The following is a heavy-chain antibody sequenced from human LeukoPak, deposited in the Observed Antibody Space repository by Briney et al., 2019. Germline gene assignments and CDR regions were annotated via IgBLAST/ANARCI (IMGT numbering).Heavy chain of an antibody. Sequence: PGGSLRLSCATSGFTFSSYGMNWVRQAPGKGLEWDSYISSSGSTIYYADSVKGRFTISRDNAKNSLYLQMNSLRAEDTAVYYCARDRGSSSWYVRLDYWGQGTLVTVSS. V-gene: IGHV3-48*03. J-gene: IGHJ4*02. CDR1: GFTFSSYG. CDR2: ISSSGSTI. D-gene: IGHD6-13*01. CDR3: ARDRGSSSWYVRLDY.